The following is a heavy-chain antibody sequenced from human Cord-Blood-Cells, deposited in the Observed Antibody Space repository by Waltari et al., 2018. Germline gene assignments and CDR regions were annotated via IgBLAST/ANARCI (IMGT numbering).Heavy chain of an antibody. Sequence: QVQLVQSGAEVKKPGASVKVSCKASGYTFTSYDINWVRPATGQGLEGVGWMNPNSGNTGYGQKFQGRVTITRNTAISTAYMELSSLRSEDTAVYYCARVGRIVGATTAFDIWGQGTMVTVSS. CDR3: ARVGRIVGATTAFDI. J-gene: IGHJ3*02. CDR1: GYTFTSYD. CDR2: MNPNSGNT. D-gene: IGHD1-26*01. V-gene: IGHV1-8*03.